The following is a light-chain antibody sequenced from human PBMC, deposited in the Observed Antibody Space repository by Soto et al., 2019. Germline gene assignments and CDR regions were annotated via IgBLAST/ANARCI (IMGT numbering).Light chain of an antibody. V-gene: IGLV7-43*01. CDR1: TGAVTSDSY. Sequence: QAVVTQEPSLTVSPGGTVTLTCASSTGAVTSDSYPSWFQQKPGQAPRALIYTISNKHSWTPARFSGSLLGGKAALTLSDVQPEDEAAYFCVLYYDGPHVFGPGTKVTV. J-gene: IGLJ1*01. CDR2: TIS. CDR3: VLYYDGPHV.